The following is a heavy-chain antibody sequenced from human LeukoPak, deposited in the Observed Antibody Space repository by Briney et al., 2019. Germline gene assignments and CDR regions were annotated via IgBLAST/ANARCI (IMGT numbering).Heavy chain of an antibody. CDR2: IDGSGDTT. CDR1: GFTFSSYA. CDR3: AKAPSTSCYAALDY. V-gene: IGHV3-23*01. Sequence: GGSLRLSCAASGFTFSSYAMTWVRQAPGKGLEWVSVIDGSGDTTYYADSVKGRFTISRDNSKNTLYLHMNSLKVEDTAVYYCAKAPSTSCYAALDYWGQGTLVTVSS. J-gene: IGHJ4*02. D-gene: IGHD2-2*01.